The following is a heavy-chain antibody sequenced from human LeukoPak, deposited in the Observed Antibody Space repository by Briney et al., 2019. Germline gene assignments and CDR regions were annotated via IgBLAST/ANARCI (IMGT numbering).Heavy chain of an antibody. D-gene: IGHD3-22*01. V-gene: IGHV3-74*01. CDR1: GFTFSRYW. CDR2: INGDGNTT. Sequence: PGGSLRLSCAASGFTFSRYWMHWVRQAPGKGLVWVSRINGDGNTTSYADSVKVGFTISRDNAKNTLYLQMNSLRAEDTAVYYCATGNYYDSRGYYTFGHWGQGTLVTVSS. J-gene: IGHJ1*01. CDR3: ATGNYYDSRGYYTFGH.